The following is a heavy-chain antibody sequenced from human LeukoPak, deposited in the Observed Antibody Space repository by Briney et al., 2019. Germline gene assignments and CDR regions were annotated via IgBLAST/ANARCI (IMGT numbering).Heavy chain of an antibody. CDR3: AREWFGELLDGY. V-gene: IGHV3-21*01. J-gene: IGHJ4*02. Sequence: GSLRLSCAASGFTFSSYSMNWVRQAPGKGLEWVSSISSSSSYIYYADSVKGRFTISRDNAKNSLYLQMNSLRAEDTAVYYCAREWFGELLDGYWGQGTLVTVSS. CDR2: ISSSSSYI. D-gene: IGHD3-10*01. CDR1: GFTFSSYS.